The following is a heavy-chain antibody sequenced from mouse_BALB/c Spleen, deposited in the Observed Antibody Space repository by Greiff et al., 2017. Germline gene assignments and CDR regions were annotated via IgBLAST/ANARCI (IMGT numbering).Heavy chain of an antibody. V-gene: IGHV1-80*01. Sequence: QVQLKESGAELVRPGSSVKISCKASGYAFSSYWMNWVKQRPGQGLEWIGQIYPGDGDTNYNGKFKGKATLTADKSSSTAYMQLSSLTSEDSAVYFCARKGRYERMDYWGQGTSVTVSS. CDR1: GYAFSSYW. J-gene: IGHJ4*01. D-gene: IGHD2-14*01. CDR3: ARKGRYERMDY. CDR2: IYPGDGDT.